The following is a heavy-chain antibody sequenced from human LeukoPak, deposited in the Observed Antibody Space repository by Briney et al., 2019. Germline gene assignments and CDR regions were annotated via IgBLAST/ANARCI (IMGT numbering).Heavy chain of an antibody. J-gene: IGHJ4*02. CDR2: ITPSDGST. CDR1: GYTFTNYH. V-gene: IGHV1-46*01. CDR3: ARVGGWYRYFFDY. D-gene: IGHD6-19*01. Sequence: ASVKVSCKASGYTFTNYHMHWVRQAPGQGLEGMGMITPSDGSTNYAQKFQGRVTMTRDMSTSTVYMELSSLRSEDTAVYYCARVGGWYRYFFDYWGQGTLLTVSS.